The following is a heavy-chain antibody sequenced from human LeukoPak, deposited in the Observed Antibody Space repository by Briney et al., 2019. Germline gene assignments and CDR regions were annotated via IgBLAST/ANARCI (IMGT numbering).Heavy chain of an antibody. D-gene: IGHD6-19*01. Sequence: GGPLRLSCAASGFTFSSYGMTWVRQAPGKGLEWVAFIRYDGSNKYYADSVKGRFTISRDNSKNTLYLQMNSLRAEDTAVYYCAKLTNRYSSGRDYWGQGTLVTVSS. CDR3: AKLTNRYSSGRDY. J-gene: IGHJ4*02. V-gene: IGHV3-30*02. CDR1: GFTFSSYG. CDR2: IRYDGSNK.